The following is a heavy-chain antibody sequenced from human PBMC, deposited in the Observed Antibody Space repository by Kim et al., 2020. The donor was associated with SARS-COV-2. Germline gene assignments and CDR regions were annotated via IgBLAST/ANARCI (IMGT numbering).Heavy chain of an antibody. CDR3: ARGKSVAADDVRSNWFDP. D-gene: IGHD6-6*01. V-gene: IGHV4-34*01. J-gene: IGHJ5*02. CDR2: INHSGST. Sequence: SETLSLTCAVYGGSFSSYYWSWIRQPPGKGLEWIGEINHSGSTNYKPSLKSRVTISMDTSKNQFFLKLSSVTAADTAVYHCARGKSVAADDVRSNWFDPWGQGTLVTVSS. CDR1: GGSFSSYY.